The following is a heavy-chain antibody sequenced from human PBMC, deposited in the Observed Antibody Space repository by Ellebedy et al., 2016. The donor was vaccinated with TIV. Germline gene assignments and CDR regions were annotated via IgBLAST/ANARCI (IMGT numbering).Heavy chain of an antibody. CDR2: IDFDGSGT. V-gene: IGHV3-74*01. D-gene: IGHD3-3*01. CDR3: ARDGVGLIELDS. CDR1: GFTFRAYW. J-gene: IGHJ4*02. Sequence: GGSLRLSXAASGFTFRAYWMHWVRQAPGKGLVWVSRIDFDGSGTSYADSVKGRFTISRDNAKNTMYLQMNSLRAEDTAVYYCARDGVGLIELDSWGQGTLVTVSS.